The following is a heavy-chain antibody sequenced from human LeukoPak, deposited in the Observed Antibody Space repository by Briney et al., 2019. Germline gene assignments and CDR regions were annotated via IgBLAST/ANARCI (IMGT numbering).Heavy chain of an antibody. CDR2: IFPIFKTV. J-gene: IGHJ4*02. CDR3: ARWGEGYSPFDY. D-gene: IGHD5-18*01. CDR1: GGTFSTSA. Sequence: SVKVSCKASGGTFSTSAISWVRQAPGQGLEWMGSIFPIFKTVNYAENFQGRVTITADESTSIAYMDLSSLRSEDTAMYYCARWGEGYSPFDYWGQGTLVTVSS. V-gene: IGHV1-69*13.